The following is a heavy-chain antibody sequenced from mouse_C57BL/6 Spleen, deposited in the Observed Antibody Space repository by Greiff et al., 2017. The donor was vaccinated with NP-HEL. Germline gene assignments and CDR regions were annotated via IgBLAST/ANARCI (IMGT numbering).Heavy chain of an antibody. V-gene: IGHV14-4*01. CDR3: TTWGSRYFDY. Sequence: EVQLQQSGAELVRPGASVKLSCTASGFNIKDDYMHWVKQRPEQGLEWIGWIDPENGDTEYASKFQGKATITADTSSNTAYLQLSSLTSEDTAVYYCTTWGSRYFDYWGQGTTLTVSS. CDR2: IDPENGDT. D-gene: IGHD1-1*01. CDR1: GFNIKDDY. J-gene: IGHJ2*01.